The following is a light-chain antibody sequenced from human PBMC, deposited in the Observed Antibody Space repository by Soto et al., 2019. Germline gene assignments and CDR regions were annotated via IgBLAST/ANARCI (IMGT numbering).Light chain of an antibody. CDR1: QIVSSR. CDR2: DAS. Sequence: DIHMTQSPSTLSASVGDRVTITCRASQIVSSRLAWYQQKPGKAPKVLIYDASSLNIGVPSRFSGSGSGTEFTLTISSLQPDDFATYYCQHYNSYSEAFGQGTKVDIK. V-gene: IGKV1-5*01. J-gene: IGKJ1*01. CDR3: QHYNSYSEA.